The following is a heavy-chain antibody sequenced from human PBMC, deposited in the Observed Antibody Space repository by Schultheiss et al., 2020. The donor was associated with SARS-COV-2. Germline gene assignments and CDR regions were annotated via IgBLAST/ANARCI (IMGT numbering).Heavy chain of an antibody. Sequence: SETLSLTCTVSGGSISSGGYYWSWIRQHPGKGLEWIGYIYYSGSTYYNPSLKSRVTISVDTSKNQFSLKLSSVTAADTAVYYCAMFDYYGSGSFDYGMDVWGQGTTVTVSS. CDR1: GGSISSGGYY. CDR3: AMFDYYGSGSFDYGMDV. J-gene: IGHJ6*02. CDR2: IYYSGST. D-gene: IGHD3-10*01. V-gene: IGHV4-61*08.